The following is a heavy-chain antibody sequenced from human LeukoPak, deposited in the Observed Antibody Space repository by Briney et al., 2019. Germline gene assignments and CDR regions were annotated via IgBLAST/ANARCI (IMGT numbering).Heavy chain of an antibody. V-gene: IGHV3-7*05. D-gene: IGHD6-13*01. Sequence: PGGSLRLSCAASGFTFSDYQMTWVRQAPGKGLEWVATIKQDENEKYYVDSVRGRFTTSRDNAKDSLFLHMSSLRDEDTAVYYCARRTPGTSKSDYWGQGTLVIVSS. J-gene: IGHJ4*02. CDR2: IKQDENEK. CDR1: GFTFSDYQ. CDR3: ARRTPGTSKSDY.